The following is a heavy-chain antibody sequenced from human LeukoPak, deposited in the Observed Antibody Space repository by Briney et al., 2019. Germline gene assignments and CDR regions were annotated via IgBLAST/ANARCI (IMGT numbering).Heavy chain of an antibody. J-gene: IGHJ4*02. CDR1: GSTVSSNY. CDR2: IYSGGST. CDR3: ARVSYYDSSGYYFLSYVDY. D-gene: IGHD3-22*01. V-gene: IGHV3-53*01. Sequence: GGSLRLSCAASGSTVSSNYMSWVRQAPGKGLEWVSVIYSGGSTYYADSVRGRFTISRDNSKNTLYLQMNSLGAEDTAVYYCARVSYYDSSGYYFLSYVDYWGQGTLVTVSS.